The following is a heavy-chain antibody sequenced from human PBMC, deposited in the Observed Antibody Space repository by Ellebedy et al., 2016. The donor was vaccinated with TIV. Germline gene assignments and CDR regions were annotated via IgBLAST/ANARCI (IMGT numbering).Heavy chain of an antibody. CDR3: VRVSRSGNYPG. V-gene: IGHV3-48*02. J-gene: IGHJ4*02. Sequence: GESLKISXVASGFTFSSYDMNWVRQPPGKGLEWISYIGFGSDTIYYADSVKGRFTVSRDNAKSSLYLQMNSLRDEDTAVYYCVRVSRSGNYPGWGQGTLVTVSS. D-gene: IGHD1-26*01. CDR2: IGFGSDTI. CDR1: GFTFSSYD.